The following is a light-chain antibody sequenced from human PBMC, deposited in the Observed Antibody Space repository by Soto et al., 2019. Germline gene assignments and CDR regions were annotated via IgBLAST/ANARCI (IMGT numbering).Light chain of an antibody. CDR3: QQYNNWPPT. CDR2: DAS. Sequence: EIVMTQSPATLSVSPGERATLSCRASQSVSSNLAWYTQKPGQAPRLLIYDASARATGIPARFSGSGSGTEFTLTISSLQSEDCAVYYCQQYNNWPPTFGQGTKVEIK. CDR1: QSVSSN. J-gene: IGKJ1*01. V-gene: IGKV3-15*01.